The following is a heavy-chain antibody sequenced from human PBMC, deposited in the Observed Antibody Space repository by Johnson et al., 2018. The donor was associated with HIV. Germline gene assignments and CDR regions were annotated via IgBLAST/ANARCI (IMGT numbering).Heavy chain of an antibody. J-gene: IGHJ3*02. D-gene: IGHD2-15*01. CDR3: ATPQEGYSAFDI. V-gene: IGHV3-30*03. CDR2: ISYDGSNK. Sequence: VQLVESGGGVVQPGRSLRLSCAASGFTFSSYGMHWVRQAPGKGLEWVAVISYDGSNKYYADSVKGRFTISRDNSKNTLYLQMNSLRAEDTAVYYCATPQEGYSAFDIWGQGTMVTVSS. CDR1: GFTFSSYG.